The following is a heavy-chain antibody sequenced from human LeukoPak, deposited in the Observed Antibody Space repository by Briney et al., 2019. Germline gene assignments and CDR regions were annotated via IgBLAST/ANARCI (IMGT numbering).Heavy chain of an antibody. D-gene: IGHD6-13*01. Sequence: GGSLRLSCAASGFTFSSYAMSWVRQPPGKGLEWVANIKHDGSEKYYVDSVKGRFTISRDNAKNSLYLQMNSLRAEDTAVYYCARVGTAEGTLEDYWGQGTLVTVSS. CDR3: ARVGTAEGTLEDY. CDR2: IKHDGSEK. V-gene: IGHV3-7*01. J-gene: IGHJ4*02. CDR1: GFTFSSYA.